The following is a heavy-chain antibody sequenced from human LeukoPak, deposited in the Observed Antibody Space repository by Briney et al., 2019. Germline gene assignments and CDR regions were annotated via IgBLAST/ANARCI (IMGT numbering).Heavy chain of an antibody. CDR3: ASMATTANFDY. J-gene: IGHJ4*02. V-gene: IGHV1-69*06. CDR1: GGTFSSYA. D-gene: IGHD5-24*01. Sequence: ASVKVSCKASGGTFSSYAISWVRQAPGQGLEWMGGIIPIFGTANYAQKFQGRVTITADKSTSTAYMELSSLRSEDTAVYYCASMATTANFDYWGQGTLVTVSS. CDR2: IIPIFGTA.